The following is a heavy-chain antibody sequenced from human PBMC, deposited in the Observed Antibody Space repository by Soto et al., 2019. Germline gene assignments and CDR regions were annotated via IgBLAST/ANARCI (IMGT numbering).Heavy chain of an antibody. CDR3: ERHRNYRGFDY. Sequence: SETLSLTCTVSGGSISSGGYYWSWIRQHPGKGLEWIGYIYYSGSTYYNPSLKSRVTISVDTSKNQFSLKLSSVTAADTAVYYCERHRNYRGFDYWGQGTLVTVSS. CDR2: IYYSGST. V-gene: IGHV4-31*03. D-gene: IGHD4-17*01. J-gene: IGHJ4*02. CDR1: GGSISSGGYY.